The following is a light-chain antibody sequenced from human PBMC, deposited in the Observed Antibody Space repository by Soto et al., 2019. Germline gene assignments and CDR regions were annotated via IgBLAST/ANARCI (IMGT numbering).Light chain of an antibody. V-gene: IGKV4-1*01. Sequence: DTVMTQSPDSLAVSLGERATINCKSSQNVLHSSLSKNFLAWYQQKPGQPPKLLITWASARQSGVPDRFSGSGSETDFTLTISSLQAEDVAVYYCQQYLHSPFTFGPGTNVDI. CDR2: WAS. CDR1: QNVLHSSLSKNF. J-gene: IGKJ3*01. CDR3: QQYLHSPFT.